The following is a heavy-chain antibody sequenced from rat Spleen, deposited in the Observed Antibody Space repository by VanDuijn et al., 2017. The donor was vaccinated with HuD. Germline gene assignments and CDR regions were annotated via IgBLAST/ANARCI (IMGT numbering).Heavy chain of an antibody. Sequence: EVKLVESGGGLVHPGRSLKLSCAASGFTFSNYGMNWIRQAPTKGLEWVASITPSGGTTYYRDSVKGRFIISRENAKSTLYLQMDSLRSEDTATYYCASSIITTPDYWGQGVMVTVSS. CDR2: ITPSGGTT. V-gene: IGHV5-19*01. CDR1: GFTFSNYG. CDR3: ASSIITTPDY. J-gene: IGHJ2*01. D-gene: IGHD1-10*01.